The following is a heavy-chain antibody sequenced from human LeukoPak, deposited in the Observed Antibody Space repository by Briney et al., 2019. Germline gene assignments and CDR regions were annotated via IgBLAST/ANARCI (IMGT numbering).Heavy chain of an antibody. CDR2: ISAYNGNT. CDR1: GYTFTSYG. V-gene: IGHV1-18*01. D-gene: IGHD3-22*01. CDR3: ARGVRVDYYDSSGHHGGFDY. J-gene: IGHJ4*02. Sequence: ASVKVSCKASGYTFTSYGISWVRQAPGQGLEWMGWISAYNGNTNYAQKFQGRVTMTRDMSTSTVYMELSSLRSEDTAVYYCARGVRVDYYDSSGHHGGFDYWGQGTLVTVSS.